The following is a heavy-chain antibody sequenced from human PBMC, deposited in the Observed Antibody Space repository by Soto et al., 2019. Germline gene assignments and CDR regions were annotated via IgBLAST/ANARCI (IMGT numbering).Heavy chain of an antibody. CDR1: GGSISSYY. J-gene: IGHJ4*02. CDR3: VREGSGGNFVNYYFDY. D-gene: IGHD2-21*02. Sequence: PSETLSLTCTVSGGSISSYYWSWIRQPPGKGLEWIGYIYYSGSTNYNPSLKSRVTISVDTSKNQFSLKLSSVTAADTAVYYCVREGSGGNFVNYYFDYWGQGTLVTV. V-gene: IGHV4-59*01. CDR2: IYYSGST.